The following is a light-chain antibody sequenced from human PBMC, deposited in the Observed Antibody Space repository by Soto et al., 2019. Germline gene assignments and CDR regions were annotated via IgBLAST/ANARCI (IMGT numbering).Light chain of an antibody. CDR1: QSVSSSY. Sequence: EIVLTQSPGTLSLSPGERATLSCRASQSVSSSYLAWYQQKLGQAPRLLIYDASSRATGIPDRFSGSGSGTDFTLTISRLEPEHFAVYYCQQYADSPITFGPGTKVDVK. CDR3: QQYADSPIT. V-gene: IGKV3-20*01. J-gene: IGKJ3*01. CDR2: DAS.